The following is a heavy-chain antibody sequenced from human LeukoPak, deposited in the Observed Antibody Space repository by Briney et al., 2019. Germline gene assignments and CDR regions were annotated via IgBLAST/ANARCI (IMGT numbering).Heavy chain of an antibody. CDR3: ARERRLVGSGRPLDY. D-gene: IGHD3-10*01. J-gene: IGHJ4*02. CDR2: IGVYNGNT. CDR1: GYMFISYG. Sequence: ASVKVSCKASGYMFISYGISWVRQAPGQGLEWMGWIGVYNGNTNYAQKLQDRVTMTTDTSTSTAYMELRSLRSDDTAVYYCARERRLVGSGRPLDYWGQGTLVTVSS. V-gene: IGHV1-18*01.